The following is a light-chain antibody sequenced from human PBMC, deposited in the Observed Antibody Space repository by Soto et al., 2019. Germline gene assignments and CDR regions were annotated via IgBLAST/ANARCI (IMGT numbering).Light chain of an antibody. CDR1: QSVSSN. CDR3: QQYNNWPRT. J-gene: IGKJ1*01. CDR2: GAS. Sequence: EIVMTQSPATLSESPGERATLYCGASQSVSSNLAWYQQKPGQAPRLLIYGASTRATGIPARFSGSGSGTEFTLTISSLQSEDFAVYYCQQYNNWPRTFGQGTKVEIK. V-gene: IGKV3-15*01.